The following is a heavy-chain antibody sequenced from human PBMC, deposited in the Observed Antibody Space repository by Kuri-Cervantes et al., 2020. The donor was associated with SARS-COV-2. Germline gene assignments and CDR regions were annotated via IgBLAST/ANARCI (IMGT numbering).Heavy chain of an antibody. CDR2: IGSSGSSI. CDR1: GFSFSDSY. D-gene: IGHD3-10*01. CDR3: AKEAQLWFGGSLLGSNDY. V-gene: IGHV3-11*04. Sequence: GESLKISCAASGFSFSDSYMNWIRQAPGKGLEWVSYIGSSGSSIYYADSVKGRFTISRDNSKNTLYLQMNSLSAEDTAVYYCAKEAQLWFGGSLLGSNDYWGQGTLVTVSS. J-gene: IGHJ4*02.